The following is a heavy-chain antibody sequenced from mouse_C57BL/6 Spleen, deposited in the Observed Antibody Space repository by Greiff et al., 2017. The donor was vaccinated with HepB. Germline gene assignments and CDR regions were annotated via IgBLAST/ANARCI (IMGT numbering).Heavy chain of an antibody. CDR1: GYTFTDYY. V-gene: IGHV1-19*01. CDR2: INPYNGGT. Sequence: VQLQQSGPVLVKPGASVKMSCKASGYTFTDYYMNWVKQSHGKSLEWIGVINPYNGGTSYNQKFKGKATLTVDKSSSTAYMELNSQTSEDSAVEYCARGLIRSRDDFDYRGQGTTLTVSS. D-gene: IGHD1-1*01. J-gene: IGHJ2*01. CDR3: ARGLIRSRDDFDY.